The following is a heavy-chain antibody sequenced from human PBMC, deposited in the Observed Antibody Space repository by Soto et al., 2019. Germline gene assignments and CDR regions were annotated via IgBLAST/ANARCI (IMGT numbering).Heavy chain of an antibody. CDR2: ISGGGSYI. CDR1: GFTFSDEN. CDR3: ARDSDCHSTSCFFPPHV. J-gene: IGHJ6*02. V-gene: IGHV3-21*01. D-gene: IGHD2-2*01. Sequence: RGSLRLSCSASGFTFSDENMSWVRQVPGEGLEWVSGISGGGSYIFYADSVQGRFSISRDNPKNSLFLEMNSLRVEDTAVYYCARDSDCHSTSCFFPPHVWGQGTTVTVSS.